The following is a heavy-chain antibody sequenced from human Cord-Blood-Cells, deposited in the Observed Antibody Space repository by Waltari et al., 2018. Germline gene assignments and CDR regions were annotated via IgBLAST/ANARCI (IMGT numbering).Heavy chain of an antibody. V-gene: IGHV4-39*01. Sequence: QLQLQESGPGLVKPSETLSLTCTVSGGSISSSSYYWGWIRQPPGKGREWIGSIYYSGSTYYNPSLKSRVTISVDTSKNQFSLKLSSVTAADTAVYYCARSRNFDYWGQGTLVTVSS. D-gene: IGHD6-6*01. J-gene: IGHJ4*02. CDR3: ARSRNFDY. CDR1: GGSISSSSYY. CDR2: IYYSGST.